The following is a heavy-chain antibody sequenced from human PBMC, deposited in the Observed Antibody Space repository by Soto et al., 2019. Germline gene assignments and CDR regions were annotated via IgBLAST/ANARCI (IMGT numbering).Heavy chain of an antibody. V-gene: IGHV1-2*02. CDR3: ARDSSIAASNWFGP. J-gene: IGHJ5*02. Sequence: ASVKVSCKASGYTFTGYYMHWVRQAPGQGLEWMGWINPNSGGTNYAQKFQGRVTMTRDTSISTAYMELSRLRSDDTAVYYCARDSSIAASNWFGPWGQGTLVTVSS. CDR1: GYTFTGYY. D-gene: IGHD6-6*01. CDR2: INPNSGGT.